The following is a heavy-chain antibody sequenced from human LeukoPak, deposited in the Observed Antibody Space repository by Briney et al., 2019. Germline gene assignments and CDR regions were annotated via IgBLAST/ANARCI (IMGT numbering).Heavy chain of an antibody. V-gene: IGHV4-59*08. CDR3: ARAVSGRFDY. Sequence: ASETLSLTCTVSGGSMSPYHWGWIRQAPGKGLEWTGYIYYSGSTNYNPSLKSRVTISVDTFKNQFSLKLSSVTAADTAIYYRARAVSGRFDYWGQGTLVTVSS. CDR2: IYYSGST. J-gene: IGHJ4*02. CDR1: GGSMSPYH. D-gene: IGHD6-19*01.